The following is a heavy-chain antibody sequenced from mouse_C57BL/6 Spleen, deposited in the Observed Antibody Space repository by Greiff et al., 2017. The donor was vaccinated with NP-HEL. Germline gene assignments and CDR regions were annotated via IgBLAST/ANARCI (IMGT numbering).Heavy chain of an antibody. CDR3: AKMVTTGYFDV. V-gene: IGHV1-69*01. Sequence: QVQLKQPGAELVMPGASVKLSCKASGYTFTSYWMHWVKQRPGQGLEWIGEIDPSDSYTNYNQKFKGKSTLTVDKSSSTAYMQLSSLTSEDSAVYYCAKMVTTGYFDVWGTGTTVTVSS. D-gene: IGHD2-2*01. CDR2: IDPSDSYT. J-gene: IGHJ1*03. CDR1: GYTFTSYW.